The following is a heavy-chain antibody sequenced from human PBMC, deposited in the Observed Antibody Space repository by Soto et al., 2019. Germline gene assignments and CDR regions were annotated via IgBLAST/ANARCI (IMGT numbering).Heavy chain of an antibody. CDR2: IDNSGGTT. CDR3: AKIRDTNMDTNFAY. D-gene: IGHD5-18*01. Sequence: XGSLRLSFSASGFTFSSYAMGWVRQAPGKGLEWVSTIDNSGGTTYYADYVKGRFTISRDMSKNTLYLQMNSLRAEDTAVYYCAKIRDTNMDTNFAYWGQGTVVTV. CDR1: GFTFSSYA. V-gene: IGHV3-23*01. J-gene: IGHJ4*02.